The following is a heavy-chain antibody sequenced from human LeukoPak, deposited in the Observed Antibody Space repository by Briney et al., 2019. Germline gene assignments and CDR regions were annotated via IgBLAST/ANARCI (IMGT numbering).Heavy chain of an antibody. Sequence: GRSLRLSCTASGFTFGDYAMSWVRQAPGKGLEWVGFIRSKAYGGTTEYAASVKGRFTISRDDSKSIAYLQMNSLKTEDTAVYYCDITMVRGGYNWFDPWGQGTLVTVSS. J-gene: IGHJ5*02. V-gene: IGHV3-49*04. CDR3: DITMVRGGYNWFDP. CDR1: GFTFGDYA. D-gene: IGHD3-10*01. CDR2: IRSKAYGGTT.